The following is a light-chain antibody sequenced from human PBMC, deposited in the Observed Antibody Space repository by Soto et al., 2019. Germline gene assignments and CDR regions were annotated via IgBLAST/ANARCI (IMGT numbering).Light chain of an antibody. CDR3: QHYNNLPLT. CDR2: GVS. V-gene: IGKV3-15*01. CDR1: QSVRSD. Sequence: EIVMTQSPATLSVSPGEGATLSCRASQSVRSDLAWYQHKPGLAPRLLIYGVSTRATGIPVRFSGSGSATEFTLSISSLQSEDAAIYYCQHYNNLPLTFGGGTKVDIK. J-gene: IGKJ4*01.